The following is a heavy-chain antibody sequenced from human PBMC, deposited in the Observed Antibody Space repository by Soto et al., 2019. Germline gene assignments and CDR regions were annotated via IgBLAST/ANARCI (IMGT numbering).Heavy chain of an antibody. CDR1: GGSFSGYY. J-gene: IGHJ4*02. CDR2: INHSGST. CDR3: ARLNSSGWTFDY. Sequence: QVQLQQWGAGLLKPSETLSLTCAVYGGSFSGYYWSWIRQPPGKGLEWIGEINHSGSTNYNPSLKSRLTISVDTSKNQFSLKLSSVTAADTAVYYCARLNSSGWTFDYWGQGTLVTVSS. D-gene: IGHD6-19*01. V-gene: IGHV4-34*01.